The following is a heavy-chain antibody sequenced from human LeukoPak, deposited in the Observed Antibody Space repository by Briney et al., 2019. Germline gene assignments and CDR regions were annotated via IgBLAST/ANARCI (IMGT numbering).Heavy chain of an antibody. Sequence: GESLKISCQASGYTFAKYWIGWVRQMPGKGLEWMGIIYPGDSDTRYSPSFQGQVTISADKSISTAYLQWSSLKASDTAMYYCARAGGDYDAFDIWGQGTMVTVSS. V-gene: IGHV5-51*01. CDR2: IYPGDSDT. CDR1: GYTFAKYW. D-gene: IGHD4-17*01. CDR3: ARAGGDYDAFDI. J-gene: IGHJ3*02.